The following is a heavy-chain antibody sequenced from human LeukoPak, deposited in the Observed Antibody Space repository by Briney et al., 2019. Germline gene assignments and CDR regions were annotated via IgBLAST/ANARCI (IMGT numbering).Heavy chain of an antibody. J-gene: IGHJ6*02. D-gene: IGHD3-9*01. CDR3: ARRTEVRYFDWNYYYYYGMDV. CDR2: IKEDGSEK. Sequence: PGGSLRLSCAASGFTFSNYWMSWVRQAPGKGLEWVANIKEDGSEKYYVDAVKGRFTISRDNSKNTLYLQMNSLRAEDTAVYYCARRTEVRYFDWNYYYYYGMDVWGQGTTVTVSS. CDR1: GFTFSNYW. V-gene: IGHV3-7*01.